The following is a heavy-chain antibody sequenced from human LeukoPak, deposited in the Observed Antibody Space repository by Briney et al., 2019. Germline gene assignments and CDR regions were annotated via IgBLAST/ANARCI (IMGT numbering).Heavy chain of an antibody. V-gene: IGHV4-4*07. J-gene: IGHJ4*02. CDR2: IYTSGST. Sequence: SETLSLTCTVSGGSISSYYWSWIRQPAGKGLEWIGRIYTSGSTNYNPSLKSRVTMSVDTSKNQFSLKLSSVTAADTAVYYCARHPGYWSASEYQAYFDYWGQGTLVTVSS. CDR3: ARHPGYWSASEYQAYFDY. CDR1: GGSISSYY. D-gene: IGHD3-9*01.